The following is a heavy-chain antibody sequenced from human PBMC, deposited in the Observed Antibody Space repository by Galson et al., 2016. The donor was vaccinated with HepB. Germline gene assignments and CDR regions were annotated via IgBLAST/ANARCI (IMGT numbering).Heavy chain of an antibody. J-gene: IGHJ4*02. Sequence: SCKASGYTYKTYGITWVRQAPGQGLEWMGWLAASNGNTIYGQNFQGRVTMTTDTSTSTAYMELRSLRSDDTAVYYCARTPNCGGDCSDFWGQGTLVTVSS. V-gene: IGHV1-18*01. D-gene: IGHD2-21*02. CDR2: LAASNGNT. CDR3: ARTPNCGGDCSDF. CDR1: GYTYKTYG.